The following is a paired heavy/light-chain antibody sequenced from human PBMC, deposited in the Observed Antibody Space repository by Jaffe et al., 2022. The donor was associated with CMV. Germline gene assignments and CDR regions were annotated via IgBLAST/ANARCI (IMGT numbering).Light chain of an antibody. CDR3: QHSNSSHVT. J-gene: IGKJ3*01. V-gene: IGKV1-39*01. CDR2: GVS. Sequence: DIQMTQSPSSLSASVGDRVTITCRASQIIIKSINWYQQKPGKAPNLLIYGVSNLESGVPSRFSGSGSGTDFTLTISSLEPEDLATYLCQHSNSSHVTFGPGTKVDV. CDR1: QIIIKS.
Heavy chain of an antibody. J-gene: IGHJ6*03. CDR2: VIPLLGTT. V-gene: IGHV1-69*09. D-gene: IGHD1-1*01. CDR3: AREAAWGGTSNDNYYYMDV. CDR1: GGTFKNYA. Sequence: QVQLLQSGAEVKKPGSSVKVSCKASGGTFKNYAISWVRQAPGQGLEWMGRVIPLLGTTDDAQKFQGRVTIAADKITNTAYLEVTSLRSDDTALYYCAREAAWGGTSNDNYYYMDVWGMGTTVIVSS.